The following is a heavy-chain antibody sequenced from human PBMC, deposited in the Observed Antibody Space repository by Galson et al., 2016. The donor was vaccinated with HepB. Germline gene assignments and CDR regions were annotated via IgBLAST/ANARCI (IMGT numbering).Heavy chain of an antibody. D-gene: IGHD3-10*01. Sequence: SLRLSCAASEFPFSTYGMHWVRQAPGKGLEWVSAISHDGSLKYYADSAKGRFSISSDNSKNTPYLQMNSLKAEDTAVDFCAKWIGRGERPINNAFDIWGQGTLVTVSS. CDR2: ISHDGSLK. J-gene: IGHJ3*02. CDR1: EFPFSTYG. V-gene: IGHV3-30*18. CDR3: AKWIGRGERPINNAFDI.